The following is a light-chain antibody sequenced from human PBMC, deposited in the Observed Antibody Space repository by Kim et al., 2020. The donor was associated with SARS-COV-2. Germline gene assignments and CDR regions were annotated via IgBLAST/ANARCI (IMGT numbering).Light chain of an antibody. V-gene: IGLV3-1*01. CDR1: KLGDKY. CDR3: QTWDSHTFV. J-gene: IGLJ1*01. CDR2: QDD. Sequence: VSPGQTVSITGSGDKLGDKYAYWYQQKPGQSPVLVIYQDDKRPSAIPERFSGSNSGDTATLTISGTQPMDEGDYYCQTWDSHTFVFGGGTKVTVL.